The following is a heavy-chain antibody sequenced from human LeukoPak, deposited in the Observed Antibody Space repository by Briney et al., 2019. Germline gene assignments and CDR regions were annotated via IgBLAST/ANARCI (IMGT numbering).Heavy chain of an antibody. CDR1: GFTLTNAW. V-gene: IGHV3-15*01. Sequence: PGGSLRLSCVDSGFTLTNAWMSWVRQAPGKGREWSGRIKSKTDGETTNYAEPVRGRFTISRDDSKNAVYLQMSSLKIEDTAVYYCTTDLGTYYHGSQRLIPIDYWGQGTLVTVSS. D-gene: IGHD3-10*01. CDR2: IKSKTDGETT. CDR3: TTDLGTYYHGSQRLIPIDY. J-gene: IGHJ4*02.